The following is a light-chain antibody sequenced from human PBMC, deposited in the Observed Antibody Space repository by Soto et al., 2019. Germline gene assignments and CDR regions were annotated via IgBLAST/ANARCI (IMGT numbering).Light chain of an antibody. V-gene: IGKV3-11*01. CDR1: QTVSSY. CDR3: QQRSSWPLT. Sequence: EIVLTQSPATLSLSPGERATLSCRASQTVSSYLAWYQQKAGQAPRPLIYDASNRAPGIPARFSGSGSGTDFTLTISSLEPEDFAVYYCQQRSSWPLTFGGGTKVDIK. CDR2: DAS. J-gene: IGKJ4*01.